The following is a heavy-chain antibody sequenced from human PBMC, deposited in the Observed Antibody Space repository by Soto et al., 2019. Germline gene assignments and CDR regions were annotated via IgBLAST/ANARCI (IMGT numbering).Heavy chain of an antibody. CDR1: GFTFSNAW. CDR3: TTALERDSGSAQYYYYYGMDV. CDR2: IKSKTDGGTT. J-gene: IGHJ6*02. D-gene: IGHD1-26*01. Sequence: SLRLSCAASGFTFSNAWMNWVRQAAGQGLEWVGRIKSKTDGGTTDYAAPVKGRFTISRDDSKNTLYLQMNSLKTEDTAVYYCTTALERDSGSAQYYYYYGMDVWGQGTTVNVSS. V-gene: IGHV3-15*07.